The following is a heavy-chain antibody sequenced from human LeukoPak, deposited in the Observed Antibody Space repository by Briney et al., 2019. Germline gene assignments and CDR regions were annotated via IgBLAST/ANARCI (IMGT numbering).Heavy chain of an antibody. D-gene: IGHD3-10*01. J-gene: IGHJ6*03. CDR1: GGTFSSYA. V-gene: IGHV1-69*06. CDR3: ARVPYRPPRGSGIDRGASSGFVENYYYYYYMDV. Sequence: GASVKVSCKASGGTFSSYAISWVRQAPGQGLEWMGGIIPIFGTANYAQKFQGRVTITADKSTSTAYMELSSLRSEDTAVYYCARVPYRPPRGSGIDRGASSGFVENYYYYYYMDVWGKGTTVTVSS. CDR2: IIPIFGTA.